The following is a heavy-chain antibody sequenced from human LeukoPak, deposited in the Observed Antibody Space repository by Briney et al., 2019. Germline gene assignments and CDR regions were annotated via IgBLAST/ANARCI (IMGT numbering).Heavy chain of an antibody. CDR2: ISAYNGNT. J-gene: IGHJ4*02. V-gene: IGHV1-18*01. CDR1: GYTFTSYG. CDR3: ARLGSGSYFGGFDY. Sequence: ASVKVSCKASGYTFTSYGISWVRQAPGQGLEWMGWISAYNGNTNYAQKLQGRVTMTTDTSTSTAYMELRSLRSDDAAVYYCARLGSGSYFGGFDYWGQGTLVTVSS. D-gene: IGHD1-26*01.